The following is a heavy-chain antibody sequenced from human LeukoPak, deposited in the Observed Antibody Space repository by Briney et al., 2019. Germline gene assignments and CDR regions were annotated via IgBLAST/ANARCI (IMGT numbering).Heavy chain of an antibody. Sequence: GGSLRLSCAASGFTFSSYSMNWVRQAPGKGLEWVSSISSSGSYIYYADSVKGRFTISRDNAKNSLYLQMNSLRAEDTAVYYCARDRQQHFDYWGQGTLVTVSS. D-gene: IGHD6-13*01. CDR3: ARDRQQHFDY. CDR1: GFTFSSYS. V-gene: IGHV3-21*01. J-gene: IGHJ4*02. CDR2: ISSSGSYI.